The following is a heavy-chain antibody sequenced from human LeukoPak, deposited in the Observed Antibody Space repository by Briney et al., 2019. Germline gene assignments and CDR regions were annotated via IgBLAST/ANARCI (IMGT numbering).Heavy chain of an antibody. CDR2: INPNSGGT. CDR3: ARGGSRFLEWLQSLHYYGMDV. V-gene: IGHV1-2*02. D-gene: IGHD3-3*01. J-gene: IGHJ6*02. CDR1: GYTFIGYY. Sequence: ASVKVSCKASGYTFIGYYMHWVRQAPGQGLEWMGWINPNSGGTNYAQKFQGRVTMTRDTSISTAYMELSRLRSDDTAVYYCARGGSRFLEWLQSLHYYGMDVWGQGTTVTVSS.